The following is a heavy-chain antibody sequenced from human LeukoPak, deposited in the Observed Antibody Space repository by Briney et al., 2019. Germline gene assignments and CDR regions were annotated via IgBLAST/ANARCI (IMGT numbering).Heavy chain of an antibody. CDR3: AELGITMIGGV. J-gene: IGHJ6*04. V-gene: IGHV3-48*01. CDR2: ISSSSSTI. Sequence: GGSLRLSCAASGFTFSSYNMNWVRQAPGKGLEWVSYISSSSSTIYYADSVTGRFTISRDNAKNSLYLQMNSLRAEDTAVYYCAELGITMIGGVWGKGATVTISS. D-gene: IGHD3-10*02. CDR1: GFTFSSYN.